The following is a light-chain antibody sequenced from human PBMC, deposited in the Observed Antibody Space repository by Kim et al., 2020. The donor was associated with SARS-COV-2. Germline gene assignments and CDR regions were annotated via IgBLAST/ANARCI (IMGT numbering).Light chain of an antibody. V-gene: IGKV3-15*01. CDR3: QQYNTWPPVYT. CDR2: AAS. CDR1: QSVDSK. J-gene: IGKJ2*01. Sequence: EVVMTQSPATLSVSPGERATLSCRSSQSVDSKLAWYQQRPGQAPRLLIYAASTRATGIPARFSGSGSGTEFTLTISSLQSEDFALYYCQQYNTWPPVYTFGQGTKLEI.